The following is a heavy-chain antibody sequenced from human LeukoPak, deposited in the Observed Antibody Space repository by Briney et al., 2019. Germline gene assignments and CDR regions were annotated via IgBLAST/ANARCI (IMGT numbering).Heavy chain of an antibody. CDR2: IIPIFGTA. CDR3: ARESYSCYDSESVWFDP. V-gene: IGHV1-69*05. CDR1: GGTFSSYA. Sequence: GASVKVPCKASGGTFSSYAISWVRQAPGQGLEWMGGIIPIFGTANYAQKFQGRVTITTDESTSTAYMELSSLRSEDTAVYYCARESYSCYDSESVWFDPWGQGTLVTVS. D-gene: IGHD5-12*01. J-gene: IGHJ5*02.